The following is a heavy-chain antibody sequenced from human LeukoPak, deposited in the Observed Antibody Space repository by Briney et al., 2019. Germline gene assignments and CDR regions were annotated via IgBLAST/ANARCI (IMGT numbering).Heavy chain of an antibody. CDR3: ARALVVYAKGELGDY. CDR2: INPNSGGT. J-gene: IGHJ4*02. CDR1: GYSFTGYY. V-gene: IGHV1-2*02. Sequence: GASVKVSCKASGYSFTGYYIHRVRQAPGQGLEWMGCINPNSGGTNYAQKFQGRVTMTSDTSISTAYMELSRLRSDDTAVYYCARALVVYAKGELGDYWGQGTLVTVSS. D-gene: IGHD2-8*02.